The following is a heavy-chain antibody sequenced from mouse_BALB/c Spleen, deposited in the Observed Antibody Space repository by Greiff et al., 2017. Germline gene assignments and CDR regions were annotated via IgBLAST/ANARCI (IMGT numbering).Heavy chain of an antibody. CDR1: GFTFSSFG. Sequence: EVMLVESGGGLVQPGGSRKLSCAASGFTFSSFGMHWVRQAPEKGLEWVAYISSGSSTIYYADTVKGRFTISRDNPKNTLFLQMTSLRSEDTAMYYCAGYDGYYEGYYAMDYWGQGTSVTVSS. CDR3: AGYDGYYEGYYAMDY. D-gene: IGHD2-3*01. J-gene: IGHJ4*01. CDR2: ISSGSSTI. V-gene: IGHV5-17*02.